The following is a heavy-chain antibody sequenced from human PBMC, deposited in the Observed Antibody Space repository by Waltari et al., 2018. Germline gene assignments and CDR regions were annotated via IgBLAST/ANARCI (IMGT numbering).Heavy chain of an antibody. J-gene: IGHJ4*02. CDR3: ARDGGAGYDFWSGYEN. CDR2: INAGTGNT. CDR1: GYTFTSYA. D-gene: IGHD3-3*01. Sequence: QVQLVQSGAEVKKPGASVKVSCEASGYTFTSYAMHWVRQAPGQRLEWMGWINAGTGNTKYSQKFQGRVTITRDTSASTAFMELSSLRSEDTAVYYCARDGGAGYDFWSGYENWGQGTLVTVSS. V-gene: IGHV1-3*01.